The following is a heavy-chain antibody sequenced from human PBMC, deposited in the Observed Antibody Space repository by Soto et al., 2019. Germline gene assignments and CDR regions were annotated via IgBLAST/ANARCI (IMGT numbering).Heavy chain of an antibody. D-gene: IGHD2-2*01. CDR1: GGSISGSTYY. CDR2: ISYSGNT. J-gene: IGHJ4*02. V-gene: IGHV4-39*02. Sequence: QSQLQESGPGLVKPSETLSLTCTVSGGSISGSTYYWGWIRQPPGKGLEWIASISYSGNTFYNPSLRTRLTISVDRPSTPFPLKMPYVTAADTALYYCTSRKREENCSSTSCYLTYWGQGTLVTLSS. CDR3: TSRKREENCSSTSCYLTY.